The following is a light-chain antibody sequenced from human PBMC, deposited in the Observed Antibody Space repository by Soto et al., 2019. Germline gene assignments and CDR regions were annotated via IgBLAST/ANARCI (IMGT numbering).Light chain of an antibody. CDR2: EVS. Sequence: QSVLTQPGSVSGSPGQSITISCTGTSSDVGGYNFVSWYQQHPGKAPKLMIYEVSNRPSGVSNRFSGSKSDNTASLTISGLQAQDEAEYYCSSYTSSTALDRVFGTGTKLTVL. V-gene: IGLV2-14*01. J-gene: IGLJ1*01. CDR1: SSDVGGYNF. CDR3: SSYTSSTALDRV.